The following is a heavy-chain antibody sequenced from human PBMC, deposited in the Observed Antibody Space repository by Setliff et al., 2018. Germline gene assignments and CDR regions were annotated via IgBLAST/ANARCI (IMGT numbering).Heavy chain of an antibody. CDR2: IIHTGSI. Sequence: SETLSLTCAVYGGSFSGYYWSWIRQPPGKRLEWIGEIIHTGSINYNPSLKSRVTISMDTSKNQFSLKLRSVTAADMAVYYCAREQWLDPPGYYYMDVWAKGTTVTVSS. J-gene: IGHJ6*03. V-gene: IGHV4-34*12. CDR3: AREQWLDPPGYYYMDV. D-gene: IGHD6-19*01. CDR1: GGSFSGYY.